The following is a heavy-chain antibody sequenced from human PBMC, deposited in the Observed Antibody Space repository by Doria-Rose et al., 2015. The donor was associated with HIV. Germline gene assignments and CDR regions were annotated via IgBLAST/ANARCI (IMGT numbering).Heavy chain of an antibody. CDR2: TFSDDER. CDR1: GVSLSSPGMG. D-gene: IGHD6-13*01. J-gene: IGHJ4*02. V-gene: IGHV2-26*01. Sequence: QVTLKESGPVLVKPTETLTLTCTVSGVSLSSPGMGVSWLRQPPGKALEWLANTFSDDERSYKTSLKSRLTISRGTSKSQVVLTMTDMDPVDTATYYCARIKSSRWYHKYYFDFWGQGTLVIVSA. CDR3: ARIKSSRWYHKYYFDF.